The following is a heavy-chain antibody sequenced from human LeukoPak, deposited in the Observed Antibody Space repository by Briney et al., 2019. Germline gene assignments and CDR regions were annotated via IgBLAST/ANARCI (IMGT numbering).Heavy chain of an antibody. Sequence: GGSLRLSCAASGFTFSSYAVSWVRQAPGKGLEWVSAISGSGGSTYYADSVKGRFTISRDNSKNTLYLQMNSLRAEDTAVYYCAKSDGYYDSSGSFYFDYWGQGTLVTVSS. D-gene: IGHD3-22*01. CDR2: ISGSGGST. CDR1: GFTFSSYA. CDR3: AKSDGYYDSSGSFYFDY. J-gene: IGHJ4*02. V-gene: IGHV3-23*01.